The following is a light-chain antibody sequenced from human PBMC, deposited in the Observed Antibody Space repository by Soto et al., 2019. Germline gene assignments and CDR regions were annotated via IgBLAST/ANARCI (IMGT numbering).Light chain of an antibody. V-gene: IGLV1-44*01. CDR1: SSNIGSDN. CDR2: DNN. CDR3: AAWDGSLNGWV. J-gene: IGLJ3*02. Sequence: QSVLTQPPSASGTPGQRVTISCSGSSSNIGSDNVNWYQQLPLTAPKLLIYDNNKRPSGVPDRFSGSKSGTSASLAISGLQSEDEAYYYCAAWDGSLNGWVFGGGTKVTVL.